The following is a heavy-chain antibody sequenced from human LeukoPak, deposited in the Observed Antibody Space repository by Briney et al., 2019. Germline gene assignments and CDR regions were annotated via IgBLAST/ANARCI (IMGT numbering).Heavy chain of an antibody. CDR1: GGSFSGYY. Sequence: TSETLSLTCAVYGGSFSGYYWSWIRQPPGKGLEWIGEINHSGSTNYNPSLKSRVTMSVDTSKNQFSLKLSSVTAADTAVFYCARLDIGDSGNPNWFDPWGQGTLVTVSS. J-gene: IGHJ5*02. CDR2: INHSGST. D-gene: IGHD5-12*01. CDR3: ARLDIGDSGNPNWFDP. V-gene: IGHV4-34*01.